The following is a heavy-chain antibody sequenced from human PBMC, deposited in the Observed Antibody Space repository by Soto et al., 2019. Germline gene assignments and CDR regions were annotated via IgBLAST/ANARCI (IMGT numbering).Heavy chain of an antibody. CDR1: GGTFSNHA. J-gene: IGHJ3*02. CDR2: IIPIFTTT. D-gene: IGHD6-13*01. Sequence: QVHLVQSGAEVKKPGSSVKVSCEASGGTFSNHAINWVRQAPGQGLEWMGRIIPIFTTTNYAQKFQGRVTNTADESTITAYMELSSLKHDDTAVYYCAREVAADGTFREDVFDIWGQGTLVTVSS. V-gene: IGHV1-69*12. CDR3: AREVAADGTFREDVFDI.